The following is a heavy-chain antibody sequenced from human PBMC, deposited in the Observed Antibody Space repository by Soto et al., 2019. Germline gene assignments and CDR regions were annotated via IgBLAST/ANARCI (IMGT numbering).Heavy chain of an antibody. CDR3: ARDYRYGSGSYYVTRGISDAFDM. J-gene: IGHJ3*02. CDR2: ISSSSSYI. V-gene: IGHV3-21*01. CDR1: GFTFSSYT. D-gene: IGHD3-10*01. Sequence: EVQLVESGGGLVKPGGSLRLSCAASGFTFSSYTMNWVRQAPGKGLEWVSFISSSSSYIYYSDSVKGRFTISRDNAKNSLYLQMKSLRAEDKAVYYCARDYRYGSGSYYVTRGISDAFDMWGQGTMVTVSS.